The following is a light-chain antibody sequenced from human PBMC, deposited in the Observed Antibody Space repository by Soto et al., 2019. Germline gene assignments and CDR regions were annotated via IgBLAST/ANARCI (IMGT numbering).Light chain of an antibody. Sequence: EIVLTQSPGTLSLSPGERATLSCRASQSVSSSYLAWSQQKPSQAPRLLIYGVSSRATGIPDRFSGSGSGTDFTLTISRLEPEDFAVYYCQQYGSSPPITFGHGTRLESK. V-gene: IGKV3-20*01. CDR1: QSVSSSY. CDR3: QQYGSSPPIT. J-gene: IGKJ5*01. CDR2: GVS.